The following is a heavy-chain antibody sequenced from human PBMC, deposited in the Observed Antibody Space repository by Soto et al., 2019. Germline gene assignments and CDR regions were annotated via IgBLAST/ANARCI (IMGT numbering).Heavy chain of an antibody. D-gene: IGHD3-10*01. J-gene: IGHJ6*01. CDR2: INAYNGNT. Sequence: QHSPGQGLEWMGWINAYNGNTNYAQKFQGRVTITADKSTSTAYMELSSLRSEDTAVYYAESDLRLQYGLCQVWGKRTTDT. CDR3: ESDLRLQYGLCQV. V-gene: IGHV1-18*01.